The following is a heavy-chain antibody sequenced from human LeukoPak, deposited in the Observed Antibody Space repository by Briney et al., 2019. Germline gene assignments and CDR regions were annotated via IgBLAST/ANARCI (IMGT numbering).Heavy chain of an antibody. Sequence: GESLKISCETSGYSFTTYWIGWVRQMPGKGVEWMGLNYPGDYDTRYSPSFQGQVTISADKSINTAYLQWSSLKASDTAMYYCARQHGSGSYYNRAIDYWGQGTLVTVSS. D-gene: IGHD3-10*01. V-gene: IGHV5-51*01. J-gene: IGHJ4*02. CDR3: ARQHGSGSYYNRAIDY. CDR1: GYSFTTYW. CDR2: NYPGDYDT.